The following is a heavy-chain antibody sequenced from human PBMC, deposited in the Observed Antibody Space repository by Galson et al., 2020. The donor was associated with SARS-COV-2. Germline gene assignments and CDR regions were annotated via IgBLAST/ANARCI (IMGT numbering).Heavy chain of an antibody. CDR1: GFSFSTYA. J-gene: IGHJ4*02. CDR3: AKDWRGERCDGDGLLD. CDR2: VTGSGGNT. Sequence: GGSLRLSCAASGFSFSTYAMSWVRQAPGKGLEWVSSVTGSGGNTHYADSVRGRFTISRDNSQNTVYLQMNSLRAEDTAVYDCAKDWRGERCDGDGLLDWGQGTMVTVSS. D-gene: IGHD2-21*02. V-gene: IGHV3-23*01.